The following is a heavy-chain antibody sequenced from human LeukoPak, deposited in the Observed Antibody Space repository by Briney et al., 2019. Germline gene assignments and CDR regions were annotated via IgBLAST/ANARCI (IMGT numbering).Heavy chain of an antibody. CDR1: GLTFSSSW. Sequence: GGSLRLSCAVSGLTFSSSWMDWVRQAPGKGLEWVASINPDGDKKYSADSVKGRFTISRDNAENSLYLQMNSLRVEDTAFYYCARDLAYSRLDYWGQGRLVTVSS. D-gene: IGHD5-18*01. CDR3: ARDLAYSRLDY. J-gene: IGHJ4*02. CDR2: INPDGDKK. V-gene: IGHV3-7*01.